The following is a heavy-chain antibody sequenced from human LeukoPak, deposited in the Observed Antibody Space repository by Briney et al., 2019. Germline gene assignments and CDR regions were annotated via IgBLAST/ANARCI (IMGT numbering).Heavy chain of an antibody. CDR3: GRDSSAFYRAVDY. J-gene: IGHJ4*02. Sequence: ASVKVSCKASGYSFTGYYIHWVGQAPGQGLEWRGWINPSSGDANYAQRFQDRVTMTRDTSISTAYMDLSRLRPDDTAVYYCGRDSSAFYRAVDYWGQGTLVTVSS. CDR1: GYSFTGYY. V-gene: IGHV1-2*02. D-gene: IGHD3-22*01. CDR2: INPSSGDA.